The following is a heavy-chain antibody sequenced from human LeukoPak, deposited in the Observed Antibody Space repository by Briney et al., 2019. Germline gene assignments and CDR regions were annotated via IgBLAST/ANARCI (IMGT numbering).Heavy chain of an antibody. D-gene: IGHD3-22*01. CDR3: AAVLLSGYYSDY. Sequence: ASVKVSCKASGYTFTGYYMHWVRQAPGQGLEWMGWINPNSGGTNYAQKFQGRVTMTRDTSTSTAYMELSSLRSEDTAVYYCAAVLLSGYYSDYWGQGTLVTVSS. J-gene: IGHJ4*02. CDR2: INPNSGGT. V-gene: IGHV1-2*02. CDR1: GYTFTGYY.